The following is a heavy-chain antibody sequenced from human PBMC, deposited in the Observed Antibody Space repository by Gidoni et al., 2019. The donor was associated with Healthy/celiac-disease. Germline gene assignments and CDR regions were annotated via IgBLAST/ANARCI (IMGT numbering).Heavy chain of an antibody. CDR2: ISSNGGST. V-gene: IGHV3-64D*06. Sequence: EVQLVESGGGLVQPGGSLRLSCSASGFTFISYAMPWFRQAPGKGLEDVSAISSNGGSTYYADSVKGRFTISRDNSKNTLYLQMSSLRAEDTAVYYCVKEEGMITFGGVIPNHDAFDIWGQGTMVTVSS. CDR3: VKEEGMITFGGVIPNHDAFDI. CDR1: GFTFISYA. D-gene: IGHD3-16*01. J-gene: IGHJ3*02.